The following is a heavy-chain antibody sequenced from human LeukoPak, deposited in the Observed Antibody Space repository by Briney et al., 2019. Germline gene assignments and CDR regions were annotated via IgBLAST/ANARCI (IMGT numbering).Heavy chain of an antibody. Sequence: SGGSLRLSCAASGFTFSSYSMNWVRQAPGKGLEWVTFIQKDGGSKFYADSVKGRFTISRDSSKKTVYLQMSSLTIEDTAVYYCAKEPGEGGSAFDYWGQGTLVTVYS. CDR3: AKEPGEGGSAFDY. J-gene: IGHJ4*02. CDR2: IQKDGGSK. D-gene: IGHD3-16*01. CDR1: GFTFSSYS. V-gene: IGHV3-30*02.